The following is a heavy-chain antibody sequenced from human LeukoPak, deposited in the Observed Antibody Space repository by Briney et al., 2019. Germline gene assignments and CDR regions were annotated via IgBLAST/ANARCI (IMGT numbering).Heavy chain of an antibody. CDR3: ARVAGIIDY. CDR2: MNPNSGYT. V-gene: IGHV1-8*03. J-gene: IGHJ4*02. Sequence: ASVKVSCKASGHTFTTYDINRVRQATGQGLEWMGWMNPNSGYTGYAQKFQGRVTITRDTSISTAYMELSSLRSEDSAVYYCARVAGIIDYWGQGTLVTVSS. CDR1: GHTFTTYD. D-gene: IGHD6-19*01.